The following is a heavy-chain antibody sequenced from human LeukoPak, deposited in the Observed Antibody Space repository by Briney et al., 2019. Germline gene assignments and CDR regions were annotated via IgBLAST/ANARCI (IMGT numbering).Heavy chain of an antibody. CDR2: ISSSSSYI. D-gene: IGHD4-11*01. CDR1: GFTFSSYG. CDR3: ARDGHSNYPFDY. V-gene: IGHV3-21*01. J-gene: IGHJ4*02. Sequence: GGSLRLSWAPSGFTFSSYGMRWDRPALGKGLKWVSSISSSSSYIYYADSVKGRFTISRDNAKNSLYLQMNSLRAEDTAVYYCARDGHSNYPFDYWGQGNLVTVSS.